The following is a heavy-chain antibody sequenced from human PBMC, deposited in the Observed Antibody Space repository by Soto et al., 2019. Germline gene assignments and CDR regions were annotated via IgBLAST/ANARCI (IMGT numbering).Heavy chain of an antibody. V-gene: IGHV3-11*01. Sequence: GGSLRLSCAASGFTVSDYYMSWIRQAPGKGLEWLSYITSSGSTIYYADSVKGRFTISRDNAKDSLYLQMNSLRVEDTAVYYCARGSTTNLRYCGQGILVTVSS. CDR3: ARGSTTNLRY. J-gene: IGHJ4*02. CDR1: GFTVSDYY. D-gene: IGHD4-17*01. CDR2: ITSSGSTI.